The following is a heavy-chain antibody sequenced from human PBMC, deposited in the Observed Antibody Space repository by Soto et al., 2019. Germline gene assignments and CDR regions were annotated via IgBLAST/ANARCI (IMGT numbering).Heavy chain of an antibody. CDR2: INPSGGST. V-gene: IGHV1-46*01. J-gene: IGHJ5*02. CDR3: ARESWYSSGWYPPYNWFDP. CDR1: GYTFTSYY. D-gene: IGHD6-19*01. Sequence: ASVKVSCKASGYTFTSYYMHWVRQAPGQGLEWMGIINPSGGSTSYAQKFQGRVTMTRDTSTSTVYMELSSLRSEDTAVYYCARESWYSSGWYPPYNWFDPWGQGTLVTVSS.